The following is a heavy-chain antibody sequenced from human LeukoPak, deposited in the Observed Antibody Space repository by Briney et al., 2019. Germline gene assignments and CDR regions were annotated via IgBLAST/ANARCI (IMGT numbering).Heavy chain of an antibody. CDR1: GFTFSSYA. CDR2: ISYDGSNK. D-gene: IGHD5-18*01. CDR3: ARDPQRGYSYGSFDY. V-gene: IGHV3-30*09. J-gene: IGHJ4*02. Sequence: GGSLRLSRAASGFTFSSYAMHWVRQAPGKGLEWVAVISYDGSNKYYADSVKGRFAISRDNSKNTLYLQMNSLRAEDTAVYYCARDPQRGYSYGSFDYWGQGTLVTVSS.